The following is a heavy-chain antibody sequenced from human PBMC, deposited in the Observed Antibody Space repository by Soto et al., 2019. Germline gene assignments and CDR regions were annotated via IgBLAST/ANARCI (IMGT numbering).Heavy chain of an antibody. V-gene: IGHV3-15*01. CDR3: ATGAFLDI. CDR2: IKSKPDGGTT. D-gene: IGHD3-3*01. J-gene: IGHJ4*02. CDR1: GFIFSNAW. Sequence: TGGSLRLSCEGSGFIFSNAWMNWVRQSPGKGLEWVGRIKSKPDGGTTDYSAPVKGRFTISRDDSKKMVYMQMNSLKTEDTAIYFCATGAFLDIWGQGVLVTVSS.